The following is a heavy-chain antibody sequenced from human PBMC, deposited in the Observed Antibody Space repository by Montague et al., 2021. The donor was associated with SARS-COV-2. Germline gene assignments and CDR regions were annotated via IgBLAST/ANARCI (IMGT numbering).Heavy chain of an antibody. CDR2: IYYSGST. CDR1: GRSVSSGSYY. Sequence: ETLSLTCIVSGRSVSSGSYYWSWIRQPPGKGLEGIGYIYYSGSTNYNPSLKSRVTISVDTSKNQFSLKLSSVTAADTAVYYCARDPWRITIFGVVTRYGMDVWGQGTTVTVSS. D-gene: IGHD3-3*01. CDR3: ARDPWRITIFGVVTRYGMDV. J-gene: IGHJ6*02. V-gene: IGHV4-61*01.